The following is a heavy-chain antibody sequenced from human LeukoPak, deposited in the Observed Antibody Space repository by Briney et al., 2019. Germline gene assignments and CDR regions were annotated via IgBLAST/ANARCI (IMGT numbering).Heavy chain of an antibody. J-gene: IGHJ4*02. CDR2: ITTSGSTV. V-gene: IGHV3-48*03. Sequence: PGGSLRLSCAASGFPFRSYEMNWVRQAPGEGLEWVSYITTSGSTVYYGDSVKGRFTISRDNAKNSLDLQMNSLRDEDTAVYYCARMSHTGAFDYWGQGTLVTVSS. D-gene: IGHD3-10*01. CDR1: GFPFRSYE. CDR3: ARMSHTGAFDY.